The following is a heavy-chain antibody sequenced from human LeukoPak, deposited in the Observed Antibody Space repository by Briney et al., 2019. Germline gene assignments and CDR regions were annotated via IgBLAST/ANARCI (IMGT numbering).Heavy chain of an antibody. CDR3: AADGGVEMATIMDY. J-gene: IGHJ4*02. V-gene: IGHV1-3*01. CDR2: INAGNGNT. D-gene: IGHD5-24*01. Sequence: ASVKVSCKASGYTFTSYAMHWVRQAPGQRLEWMGWINAGNGNTKYSQKFQGRVTITRDTSASTAYMELSSLRSEDTAVYYCAADGGVEMATIMDYWGQGTLVTVSS. CDR1: GYTFTSYA.